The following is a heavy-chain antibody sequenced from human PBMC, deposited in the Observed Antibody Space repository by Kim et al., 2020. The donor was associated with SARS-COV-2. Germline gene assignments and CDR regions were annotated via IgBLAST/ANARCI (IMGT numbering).Heavy chain of an antibody. CDR1: GFIVSNNY. V-gene: IGHV3-53*01. CDR3: ARDGYYYGSGSFDC. J-gene: IGHJ4*02. CDR2: IDTGGIT. D-gene: IGHD3-10*01. Sequence: GGSLRLSCAASGFIVSNNYMTLVRQAPGKGLEWVSVIDTGGITYYADSVKGRFTISRDSSKNTLYLQMNSLRAEDTAVYYCARDGYYYGSGSFDCWGQG.